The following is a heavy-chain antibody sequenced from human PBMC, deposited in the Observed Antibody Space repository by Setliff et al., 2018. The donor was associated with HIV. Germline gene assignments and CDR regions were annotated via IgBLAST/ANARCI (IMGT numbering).Heavy chain of an antibody. CDR3: ARWEGVAGRYWYFDL. J-gene: IGHJ2*01. CDR1: GFTFSNYW. V-gene: IGHV3-7*01. CDR2: IKPDGSDT. D-gene: IGHD6-19*01. Sequence: PGGSLRLSCAASGFTFSNYWMSWVRQAPGKGLEWVANIKPDGSDTFYLDSMRGRLTISRDNAKNALYLEMNSLRVEDTAVYYCARWEGVAGRYWYFDLWGRGTLVTVSS.